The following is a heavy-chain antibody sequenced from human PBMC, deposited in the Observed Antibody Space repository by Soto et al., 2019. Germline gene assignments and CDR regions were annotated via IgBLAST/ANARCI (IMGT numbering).Heavy chain of an antibody. Sequence: SXESLRLSFEASGFTFTSFAMSWVRQAPGKGLEWVSSITFSGGGTYFADSVRGRFTVSRDNSKNTVYLQMNSLRAEDTAVYYCVQSRGPLLSLGEIYYFASCGQRTLVTVSS. J-gene: IGHJ4*02. CDR1: GFTFTSFA. D-gene: IGHD3-10*01. V-gene: IGHV3-23*01. CDR3: VQSRGPLLSLGEIYYFAS. CDR2: ITFSGGGT.